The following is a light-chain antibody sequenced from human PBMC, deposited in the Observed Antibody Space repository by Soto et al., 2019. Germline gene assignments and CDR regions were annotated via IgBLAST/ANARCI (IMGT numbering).Light chain of an antibody. CDR2: STS. CDR3: EQTYHTPRIT. V-gene: IGKV1-39*01. J-gene: IGKJ5*01. CDR1: QSISSH. Sequence: DIQMTQSPSSLSASVGDRVTITCRASQSISSHLNWYQQKPGKAPKLLIYSTSTLQSGVPSRFSGSGSGTDFTLTISSLQPEDFATYYCEQTYHTPRITFGQGTRLEIK.